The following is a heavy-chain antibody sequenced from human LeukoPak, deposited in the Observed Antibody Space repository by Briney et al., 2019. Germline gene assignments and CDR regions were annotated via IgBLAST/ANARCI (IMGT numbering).Heavy chain of an antibody. V-gene: IGHV3-15*01. CDR3: LTRLRSTIGVDY. CDR2: IKSKTDGGAI. D-gene: IGHD5/OR15-5a*01. Sequence: PGGSLRLSCAAPGFSFTNAWMNWVRQAPGKGLEWVGRIKSKTDGGAIHYAAPVRGRFSISRDDSINTVYLQMDSLKADDTAVYYCLTRLRSTIGVDYWGQGTLVTASS. CDR1: GFSFTNAW. J-gene: IGHJ4*01.